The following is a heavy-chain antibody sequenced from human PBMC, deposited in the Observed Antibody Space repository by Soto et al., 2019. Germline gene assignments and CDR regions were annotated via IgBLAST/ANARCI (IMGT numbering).Heavy chain of an antibody. V-gene: IGHV5-51*01. J-gene: IGHJ3*02. CDR2: IYPGDSDT. Sequence: KVSCKASGYTFPSYYMHWVRQMPGKGLEWMGIIYPGDSDTRYSPSFQGQVTISADKSISTAYLQWSSLKASDTAMYYCARLRPYYYGSGSYISPGAFDIWGQGTMVTVSS. D-gene: IGHD3-10*01. CDR3: ARLRPYYYGSGSYISPGAFDI. CDR1: GYTFPSYY.